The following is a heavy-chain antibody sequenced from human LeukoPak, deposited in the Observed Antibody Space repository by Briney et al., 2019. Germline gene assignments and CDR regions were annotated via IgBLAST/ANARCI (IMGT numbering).Heavy chain of an antibody. CDR2: ISYDGSNK. V-gene: IGHV3-30*04. CDR1: GFTFSNFA. D-gene: IGHD2-2*01. CDR3: AKCEVVPAAMLWTPDY. J-gene: IGHJ4*02. Sequence: GGSLRLSCAASGFTFSNFAMHWVRQAPGKGLEWVAVISYDGSNKYYADSVKGRFTISRGNSKNTLFLQINSLRAEDTAVYYCAKCEVVPAAMLWTPDYWGQGTLVTVSS.